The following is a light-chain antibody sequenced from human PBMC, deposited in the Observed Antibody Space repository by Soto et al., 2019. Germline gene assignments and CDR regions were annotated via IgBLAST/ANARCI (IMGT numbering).Light chain of an antibody. V-gene: IGKV3-20*01. CDR1: QSVTSSH. J-gene: IGKJ2*01. CDR3: LLYFSPDRYT. Sequence: EIVLTQTPGTLSWSPGERATLCCRASQSVTSSHLAWYQQKPGQAPRLLIYSASTRATGIPDRFSGSGSDTDFSLTIRRLDPEDFAMYYCLLYFSPDRYTFGPGTKVQIK. CDR2: SAS.